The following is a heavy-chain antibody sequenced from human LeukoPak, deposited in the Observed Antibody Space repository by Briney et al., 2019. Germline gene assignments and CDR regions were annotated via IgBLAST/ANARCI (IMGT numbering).Heavy chain of an antibody. CDR1: GFTFSSYG. D-gene: IGHD3-22*01. Sequence: GGSLRLSCGASGFTFSSYGMHWVRQAPGKGLEWVAFIRYDGSNRYYADSVKGRFTISRDNSKNTLYLQMNSLRAEDTAVYYCAKDEEYYYDSSGYHVPFDYWGQGTLVTVSS. V-gene: IGHV3-30*02. CDR2: IRYDGSNR. J-gene: IGHJ4*02. CDR3: AKDEEYYYDSSGYHVPFDY.